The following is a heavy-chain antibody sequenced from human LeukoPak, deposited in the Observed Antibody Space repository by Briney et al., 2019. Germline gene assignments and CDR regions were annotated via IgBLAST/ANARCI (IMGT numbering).Heavy chain of an antibody. J-gene: IGHJ6*03. CDR2: IIPIFGTA. CDR1: GGTFSSYA. CDR3: ARGLVVDPSYYYYMDV. Sequence: GASVKVSCKASGGTFSSYAISWVRQAPGQGLEWMGGIIPIFGTANYAQKFQGRVTITADESTSTAYMELSSLRSEDTAVYYCARGLVVDPSYYYYMDVWGKGTTVTVSS. V-gene: IGHV1-69*13. D-gene: IGHD2-2*01.